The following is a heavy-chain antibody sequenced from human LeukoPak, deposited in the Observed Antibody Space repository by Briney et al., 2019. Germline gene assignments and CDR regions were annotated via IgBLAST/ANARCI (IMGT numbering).Heavy chain of an antibody. D-gene: IGHD1-26*01. V-gene: IGHV3-30-3*01. CDR2: ISYDGSNK. Sequence: GGSLRLSCVASGFTFTSYAMHWVRQAPGKRLEWLAVISYDGSNKYYADSVKGRFTISRDNAKNSLYLQMNSLRAEDTAVYYCARDRPYSGSHGGDYWGQGTLVTVSS. CDR1: GFTFTSYA. J-gene: IGHJ4*02. CDR3: ARDRPYSGSHGGDY.